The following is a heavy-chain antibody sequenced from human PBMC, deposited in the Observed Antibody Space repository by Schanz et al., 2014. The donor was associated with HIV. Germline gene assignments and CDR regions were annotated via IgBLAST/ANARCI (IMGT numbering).Heavy chain of an antibody. CDR3: ARGYPGSPLIKTSYYFDY. CDR2: IIPAFGTT. CDR1: GGTFMTYA. J-gene: IGHJ4*02. D-gene: IGHD3-10*01. Sequence: QVQLVQSGPEVKKPGSSVKVSCKASGGTFMTYAISWVRQAPGQGLEWMGGIIPAFGTTNYAQKFQGRVTITADKSTSTAYMELSSLRSEDTALYYCARGYPGSPLIKTSYYFDYWGQGTLVTVSS. V-gene: IGHV1-69*06.